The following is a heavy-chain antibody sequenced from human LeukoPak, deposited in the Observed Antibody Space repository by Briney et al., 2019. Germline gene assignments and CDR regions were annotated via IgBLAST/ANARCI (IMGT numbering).Heavy chain of an antibody. J-gene: IGHJ3*02. CDR3: ARDTVYYGSGQQTAFDI. Sequence: GASVKVSCKASGDTFSTHTITWVQQAPGQGLEWMGRIIPMFGIVKYAQKFQGRVTMTTDESTRILYMELSSLTFEDTAVYYCARDTVYYGSGQQTAFDIWGQGTMVTVFS. CDR2: IIPMFGIV. D-gene: IGHD3-10*01. V-gene: IGHV1-69*05. CDR1: GDTFSTHT.